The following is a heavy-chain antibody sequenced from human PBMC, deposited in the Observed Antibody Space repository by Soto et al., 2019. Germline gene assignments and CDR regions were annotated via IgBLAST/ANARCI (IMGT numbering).Heavy chain of an antibody. CDR1: GFTVSSNY. J-gene: IGHJ4*02. D-gene: IGHD1-26*01. Sequence: LRLSCAASGFTVSSNYMSWVRQAPGKGLEWVSVIYSGGSTFYADSVKGRFTISRDNSKNTLYLHMNSLRAEDTAVYYCAKMYSGSSPLQYWGQGTLVTVS. CDR2: IYSGGST. CDR3: AKMYSGSSPLQY. V-gene: IGHV3-53*01.